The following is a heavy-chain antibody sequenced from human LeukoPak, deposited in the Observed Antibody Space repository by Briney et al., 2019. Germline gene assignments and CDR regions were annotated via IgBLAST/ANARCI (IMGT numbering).Heavy chain of an antibody. CDR2: IFVSEST. J-gene: IGHJ4*02. D-gene: IGHD6-25*01. CDR1: GGSLNNYC. Sequence: PSETLSLTCTVSGGSLNNYCWSWIRQPAGKGLEWIGRIFVSESTNYNPSLKSRVTMSIDPTKNQFSLKVTSVTAADTAVYYCARGENVRSSSGHLDHWGQGILVTVSS. V-gene: IGHV4-4*07. CDR3: ARGENVRSSSGHLDH.